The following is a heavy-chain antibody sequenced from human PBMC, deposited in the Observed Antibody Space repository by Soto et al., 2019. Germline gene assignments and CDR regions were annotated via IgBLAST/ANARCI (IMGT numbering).Heavy chain of an antibody. CDR3: ERHSIWLLLSDY. J-gene: IGHJ4*02. V-gene: IGHV4-31*03. D-gene: IGHD3-22*01. CDR1: GGSISSGGYY. CDR2: IYYSGST. Sequence: SETLSLTCTVSGGSISSGGYYWSWIRQHPGKGLEWIGYIYYSGSTYYNPSLKSRVTVSVDTSKNQFSLKLDSVTAADTAVYFCERHSIWLLLSDYWGQGSLVTVLL.